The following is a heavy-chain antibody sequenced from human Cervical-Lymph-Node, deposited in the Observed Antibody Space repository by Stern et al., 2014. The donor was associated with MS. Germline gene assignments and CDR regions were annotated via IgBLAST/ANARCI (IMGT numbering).Heavy chain of an antibody. D-gene: IGHD2-8*01. CDR2: IYYSGST. V-gene: IGHV4-39*01. Sequence: QVQLQESGPGLVKPSETLSLTCTVSGGSISSSSYYWGWIRQPPGKGLEWIGSIYYSGSTYYNPSLKSRVTISVDPSKNQFPLKLSSVTAADTAVYYCARHFAYEGAFDIWGQGTMVTVSS. CDR3: ARHFAYEGAFDI. CDR1: GGSISSSSYY. J-gene: IGHJ3*02.